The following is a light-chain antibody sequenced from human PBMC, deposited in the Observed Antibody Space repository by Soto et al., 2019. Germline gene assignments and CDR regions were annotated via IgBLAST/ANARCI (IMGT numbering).Light chain of an antibody. CDR3: NSYTSSVAYV. CDR1: SSDVGRYNS. J-gene: IGLJ1*01. CDR2: EVT. Sequence: QSALTQPASVSGSPGQSITISCTGTSSDVGRYNSVSWYQQHPGKAPKLMIYEVTNRPSGVSNRFSGSQSGNTASLTISWPQAEDEADYYCNSYTSSVAYVSGPGTKVTVL. V-gene: IGLV2-14*01.